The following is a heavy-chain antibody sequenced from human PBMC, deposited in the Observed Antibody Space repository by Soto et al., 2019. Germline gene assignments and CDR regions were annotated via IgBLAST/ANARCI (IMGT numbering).Heavy chain of an antibody. CDR2: IYPGDSDT. CDR3: ARHRYNSGPTDNDMDV. J-gene: IGHJ6*02. V-gene: IGHV5-51*01. Sequence: PGESLKISCKGSGYDFATYWIGWVRQMPGKGLEWMGIIYPGDSDTKYSPSFQGQVTISVVKSISTAYLQWSSLKASDTAMYYCARHRYNSGPTDNDMDVWGQGTTVTVSS. D-gene: IGHD6-19*01. CDR1: GYDFATYW.